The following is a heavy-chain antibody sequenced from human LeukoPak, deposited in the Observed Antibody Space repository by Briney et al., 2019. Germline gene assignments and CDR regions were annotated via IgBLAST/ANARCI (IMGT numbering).Heavy chain of an antibody. Sequence: SETLSLTCTVSGGSISGSYWSWIRQPAGKGLEWIGRILTGGATHYNPSLKSRVTMLVDTSKNQFSLRLSSVTAADTAVYYCARVFDKDVWGKGTTVTVSS. D-gene: IGHD2-21*01. CDR2: ILTGGAT. V-gene: IGHV4-4*07. J-gene: IGHJ6*03. CDR1: GGSISGSY. CDR3: ARVFDKDV.